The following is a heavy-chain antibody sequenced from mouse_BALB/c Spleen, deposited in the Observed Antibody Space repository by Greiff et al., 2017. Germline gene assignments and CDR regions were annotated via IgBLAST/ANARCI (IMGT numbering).Heavy chain of an antibody. J-gene: IGHJ4*01. CDR2: IWAGGST. D-gene: IGHD1-1*01. CDR3: ARDKYYGSSSY. CDR1: GFSLTSYG. V-gene: IGHV2-9*02. Sequence: VKLVESGPGLVAPSQSLSITCTVSGFSLTSYGVHWVRQPPGKGLEWLGVIWAGGSTNYNSALMSRLSISKDNSKSQVFLKMNSLQTDDTAMYYCARDKYYGSSSYWGQGTSVTVSS.